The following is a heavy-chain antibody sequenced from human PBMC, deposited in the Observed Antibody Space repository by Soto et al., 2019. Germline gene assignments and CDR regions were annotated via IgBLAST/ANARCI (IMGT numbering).Heavy chain of an antibody. J-gene: IGHJ4*02. V-gene: IGHV4-31*03. CDR2: IYDSGST. CDR1: GGSISSGGYY. D-gene: IGHD5-12*01. Sequence: QVQLQQSGPRLVKPSQTLSLTCTFSGGSISSGGYYWSWIRQHPGKGLEWNGYIYDSGSTYYNPSLKCRVTISVDTSKNQFSLKLSSVTAADTAVYCGARDDRGGYGFDYWCQGTLVTVCS. CDR3: ARDDRGGYGFDY.